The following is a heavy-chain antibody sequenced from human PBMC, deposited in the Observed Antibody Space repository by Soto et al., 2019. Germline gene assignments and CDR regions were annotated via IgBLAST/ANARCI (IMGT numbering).Heavy chain of an antibody. Sequence: EVQLLESGGDLVQPGGSLRLSCAASGFTFRSHAMSWVRHVPGKGLEWVSAITANGGSTYYGDSVQGRFTISSDNAQNMLFMHINSLRDDETAIYYCAKGGAYYGGGSCNVSPDSDWGQGTLVTVSS. CDR1: GFTFRSHA. J-gene: IGHJ4*02. D-gene: IGHD2-21*01. CDR3: AKGGAYYGGGSCNVSPDSD. CDR2: ITANGGST. V-gene: IGHV3-23*01.